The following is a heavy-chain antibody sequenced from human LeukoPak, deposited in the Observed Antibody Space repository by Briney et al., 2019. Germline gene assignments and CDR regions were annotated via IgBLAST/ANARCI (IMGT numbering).Heavy chain of an antibody. J-gene: IGHJ1*01. V-gene: IGHV1-2*04. CDR3: ARPLHSSGWTAEYFQH. Sequence: ASVKVSCKASGYTFTGYYMHWVRQAPGQGLEWMGWINPNSGGTNYAQKFQGWVTMTRDTSISTAYMELSRLRSDDTAVYYCARPLHSSGWTAEYFQHWGQGTLVTVSS. CDR1: GYTFTGYY. D-gene: IGHD6-19*01. CDR2: INPNSGGT.